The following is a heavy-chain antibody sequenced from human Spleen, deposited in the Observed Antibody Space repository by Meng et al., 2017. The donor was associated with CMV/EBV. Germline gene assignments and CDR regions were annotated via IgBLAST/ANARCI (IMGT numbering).Heavy chain of an antibody. Sequence: QVQLVKPGSELKKPGASAKVSCKASGYTFTTSAMNWVRQAPGQGLEWMGWINTNTGNPTYAPGFTGWFVFSLDPSVSTAYLQISSLKAEDTAMYYCASGLVGVTEPYYWGQGTLVTVSS. D-gene: IGHD1-26*01. CDR2: INTNTGNP. CDR3: ASGLVGVTEPYY. CDR1: GYTFTTSA. V-gene: IGHV7-4-1*02. J-gene: IGHJ4*02.